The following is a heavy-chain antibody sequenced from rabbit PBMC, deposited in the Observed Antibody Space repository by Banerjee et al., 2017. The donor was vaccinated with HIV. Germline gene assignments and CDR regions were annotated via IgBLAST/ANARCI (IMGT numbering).Heavy chain of an antibody. CDR3: ARDLAGVIGWNFGL. Sequence: QEQLEESGGDLVQPEGSLTLTCKASGLDFSSRYWICWVRQAPGKGLEWIACIYAGSSVTTYYASWVKGRFTISKTSSTTVTLQMTSLTAADTATYFCARDLAGVIGWNFGLWGPGTLVTVS. CDR1: GLDFSSRYW. D-gene: IGHD4-1*01. J-gene: IGHJ4*01. CDR2: IYAGSSVTT. V-gene: IGHV1S45*01.